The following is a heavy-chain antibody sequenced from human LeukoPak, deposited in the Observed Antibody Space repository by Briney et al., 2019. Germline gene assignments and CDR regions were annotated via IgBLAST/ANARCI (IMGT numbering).Heavy chain of an antibody. CDR1: GYTFTGYY. CDR2: INPNSGGT. Sequence: ASVKVSCKASGYTFTGYYMHWVRQAPGQGLEWMGWINPNSGGTNYAQKFQGRVTMTRDTSISTAYMELSRLRSDDTAVYYCARVWGHGTLDAFDIWGQGTMVTVSS. J-gene: IGHJ3*02. CDR3: ARVWGHGTLDAFDI. D-gene: IGHD1-14*01. V-gene: IGHV1-2*02.